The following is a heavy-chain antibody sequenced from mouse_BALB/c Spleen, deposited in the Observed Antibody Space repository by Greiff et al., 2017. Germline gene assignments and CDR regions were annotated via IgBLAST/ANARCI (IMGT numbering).Heavy chain of an antibody. CDR2: INPSTGYT. CDR3: EGTTATTAY. J-gene: IGHJ3*01. Sequence: QVQLQQSGAELAKPGASVKMSCKASGYTFTSYWMHWVNQRPGQGLEWIGYINPSTGYTEYNQKFKDKATLTADKSSSTAYMQLSSLTSEDSAVYYCEGTTATTAYWGQGTLVTVSA. V-gene: IGHV1-7*01. CDR1: GYTFTSYW. D-gene: IGHD1-2*01.